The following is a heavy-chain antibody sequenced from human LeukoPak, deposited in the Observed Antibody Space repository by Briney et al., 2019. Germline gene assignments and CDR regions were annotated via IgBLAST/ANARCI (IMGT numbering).Heavy chain of an antibody. Sequence: GRSLRLSCAASGFTFSSYAMQWVRQAPGKGLEWVAVISYDGSKKYYADPVKGRFTISRDNSKNTLYLQMNSLGAEDTAVYYCAREGHSSRGRHYYYGMDVWGQGTTVTVSS. J-gene: IGHJ6*02. CDR2: ISYDGSKK. CDR3: AREGHSSRGRHYYYGMDV. V-gene: IGHV3-30*04. D-gene: IGHD6-13*01. CDR1: GFTFSSYA.